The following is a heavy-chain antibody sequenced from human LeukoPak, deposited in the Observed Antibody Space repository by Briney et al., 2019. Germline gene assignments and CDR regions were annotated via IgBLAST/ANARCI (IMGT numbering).Heavy chain of an antibody. Sequence: GVLRLSCAASGFTFSDYWIHWVRQAPGKGLEWVGRIKPKTDGETTEYAAPVKGRFSISRDDSKNMLYLQMNSLKTEDTAVYYCITPLPYSAQGGQGTLVTVSS. CDR2: IKPKTDGETT. CDR3: ITPLPYSAQ. D-gene: IGHD2-21*01. CDR1: GFTFSDYW. J-gene: IGHJ4*02. V-gene: IGHV3-15*07.